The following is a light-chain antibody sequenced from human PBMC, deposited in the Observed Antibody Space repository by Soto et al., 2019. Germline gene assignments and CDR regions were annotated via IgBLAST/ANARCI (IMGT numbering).Light chain of an antibody. Sequence: EIVLTHSPVTRALSQGERATRSSSASQSVSSSYLAWYQQKPGQAPRLLIYGASSRATGIPDRFSGSGSGTDFTLTISRLEPEDFAVYYCQKYGSSPFNCGPGNKGDIK. J-gene: IGKJ3*01. CDR3: QKYGSSPFN. CDR1: QSVSSSY. V-gene: IGKV3-20*01. CDR2: GAS.